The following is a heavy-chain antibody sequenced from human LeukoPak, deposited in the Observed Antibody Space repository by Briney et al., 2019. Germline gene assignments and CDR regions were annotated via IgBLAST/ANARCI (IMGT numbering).Heavy chain of an antibody. J-gene: IGHJ4*02. CDR2: INPSDGST. CDR3: ARGRAGFSGSWYVY. CDR1: GYTFTSYY. D-gene: IGHD6-13*01. V-gene: IGHV1-46*01. Sequence: GASVKVSCKASGYTFTSYYMHWVRQAPGHGPEWMGVINPSDGSTSYAQKFQGRVAMTRDTSTSTVIMELSSLTSEDAAVYYCARGRAGFSGSWYVYWGQGTLVTVSS.